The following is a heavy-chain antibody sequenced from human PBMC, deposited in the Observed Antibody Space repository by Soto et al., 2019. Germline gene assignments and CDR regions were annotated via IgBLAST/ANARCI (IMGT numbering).Heavy chain of an antibody. Sequence: EVQLVESGGGLVKPGVSLRLSCAASGFTFTSDSMNWVRQAPGKGLEWVSSISSTTNYIYYGDSMKGRFTISRDNAKNSLYLEMNSPRAEDTAVYYCARESEDLTSNFDYWSQGTLVTVSS. CDR1: GFTFTSDS. J-gene: IGHJ4*02. V-gene: IGHV3-21*06. CDR2: ISSTTNYI. CDR3: ARESEDLTSNFDY.